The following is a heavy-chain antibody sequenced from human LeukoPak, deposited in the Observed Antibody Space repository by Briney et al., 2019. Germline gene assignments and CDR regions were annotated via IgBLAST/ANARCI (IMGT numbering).Heavy chain of an antibody. D-gene: IGHD1-26*01. Sequence: SETLSLTCPVTGGSISSYYWSWIRQPAGKGLEWIAPIYTSGSTNYNPSLKSRVTMSVDTSKNQFSLKLSSVTAADTAVYYCAGDGGSYPALFGIDYWGQGTLVTVSS. V-gene: IGHV4-4*07. J-gene: IGHJ4*02. CDR1: GGSISSYY. CDR3: AGDGGSYPALFGIDY. CDR2: IYTSGST.